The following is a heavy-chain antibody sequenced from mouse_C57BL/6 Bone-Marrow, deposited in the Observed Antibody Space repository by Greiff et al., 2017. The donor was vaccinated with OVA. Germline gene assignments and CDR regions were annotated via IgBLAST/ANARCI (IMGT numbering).Heavy chain of an antibody. CDR2: IYPRSGNT. D-gene: IGHD2-5*01. Sequence: VQRVESGAELARPGASVKLSCKASGYTFTSYGISWVKQRTGQGLKWIGEIYPRSGNTSYNEKFKGKATLTADKSSSTAYMELRSLTTEDSAVYFCARSSYYSNYLDFDYWGQGTTLTVSS. V-gene: IGHV1-81*01. CDR1: GYTFTSYG. J-gene: IGHJ2*01. CDR3: ARSSYYSNYLDFDY.